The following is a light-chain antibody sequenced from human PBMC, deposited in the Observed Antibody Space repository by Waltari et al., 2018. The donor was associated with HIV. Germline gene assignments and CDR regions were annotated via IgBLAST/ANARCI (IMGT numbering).Light chain of an antibody. V-gene: IGLV1-44*01. CDR3: AAWDDSLNVDVV. CDR1: SSNIGNNT. Sequence: QSVLTQPPSASGTPGQWVTISCSGSSSNIGNNTVTWYQQLPGTAPKLLISRPTQRPSGVPDRFSGSKSGTSASLAISGLQSEDEADYYCAAWDDSLNVDVVFGGGTKLTVL. CDR2: RPT. J-gene: IGLJ2*01.